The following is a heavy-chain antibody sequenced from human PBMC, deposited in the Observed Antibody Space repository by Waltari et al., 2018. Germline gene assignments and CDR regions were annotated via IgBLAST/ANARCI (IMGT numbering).Heavy chain of an antibody. CDR2: ISGYNGNT. V-gene: IGHV1-18*01. CDR1: GYLFTGYG. CDR3: ARGALGRVYYEYYFDS. Sequence: QAQLVQSGAEVKKPGASVKVSCKTSGYLFTGYGRTWVGQAPGNGLECMGWISGYNGNTKNEQNFKDRVTMTIDTSTTTAYMELRSLRSDDTAVYYCARGALGRVYYEYYFDSWGQGTLVTVSS. J-gene: IGHJ4*02. D-gene: IGHD3-3*01.